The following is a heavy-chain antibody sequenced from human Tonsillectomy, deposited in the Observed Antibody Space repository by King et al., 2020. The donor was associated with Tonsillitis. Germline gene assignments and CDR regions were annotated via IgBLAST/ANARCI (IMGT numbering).Heavy chain of an antibody. J-gene: IGHJ3*02. CDR3: ARVCVVRGVSAYDI. CDR1: GFTFSSYS. D-gene: IGHD3-10*01. CDR2: ITSSSNYI. Sequence: VQLVESGGGLFKPGGSLRLSCAASGFTFSSYSLHWVRQAPGKGLEWVSSITSSSNYIYYADSMEGRCTISRDNAKNSLYLQMNSLRAEDTAMYYCARVCVVRGVSAYDIWGQGTMVTVSS. V-gene: IGHV3-21*01.